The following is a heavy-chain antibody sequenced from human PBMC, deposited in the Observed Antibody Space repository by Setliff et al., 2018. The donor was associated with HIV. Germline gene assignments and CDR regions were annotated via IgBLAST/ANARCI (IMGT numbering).Heavy chain of an antibody. Sequence: PSETLSLTCTVSGGSISNFYWSWIRQPPGKGLEWIGYIYYSGTTDYNPSLKSRVTISLDTSRNQFSLRLNSVTAADTAVYYCARPTTGLGGGAAFDIWGQGTMVTVSS. CDR2: IYYSGTT. CDR1: GGSISNFY. CDR3: ARPTTGLGGGAAFDI. J-gene: IGHJ3*02. V-gene: IGHV4-59*08. D-gene: IGHD2-8*01.